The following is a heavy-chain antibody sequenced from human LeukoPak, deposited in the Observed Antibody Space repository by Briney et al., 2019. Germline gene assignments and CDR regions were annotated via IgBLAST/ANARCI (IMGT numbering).Heavy chain of an antibody. V-gene: IGHV3-15*01. J-gene: IGHJ4*02. CDR1: GFTFKHAW. CDR3: VTEQQWLG. Sequence: PGESLRLSCAASGFTFKHAWMSWVRQATGKALEWVGRIKSTSDGGATDYAAPVKGRFTISRDDSKNTLSLQMNSLETEDTAVYYCVTEQQWLGWGRGTLVTVPS. D-gene: IGHD6-19*01. CDR2: IKSTSDGGAT.